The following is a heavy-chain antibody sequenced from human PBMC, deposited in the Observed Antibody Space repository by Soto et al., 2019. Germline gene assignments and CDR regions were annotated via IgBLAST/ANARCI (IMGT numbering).Heavy chain of an antibody. D-gene: IGHD4-17*01. CDR1: GGSISSGGYY. CDR2: IYYSGST. CDR3: ARDYGSRSYYYYYMDV. Sequence: QVQLQESGPGLVKPSQTLSLTCTVSGGSISSGGYYWSWIRQHPGKGLAWIGYIYYSGSTYYNPSLKSRVTISVDTSKNQFSLKLSSVTAADTAVYYCARDYGSRSYYYYYMDVWGKGTTDTVSS. J-gene: IGHJ6*03. V-gene: IGHV4-31*03.